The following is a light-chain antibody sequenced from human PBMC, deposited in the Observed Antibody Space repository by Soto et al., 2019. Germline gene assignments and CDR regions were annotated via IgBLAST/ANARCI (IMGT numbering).Light chain of an antibody. V-gene: IGLV1-44*01. J-gene: IGLJ2*01. CDR3: AAWDDSLNGVV. CDR2: SNN. Sequence: QSVLTQPPSASGTPGQRVTISCSGSSSNIGSNTVNWYQQLPGTAPKLLIYSNNQRPSGVPDRFSDSKSGTSASLAISRLQSEDEADYYCAAWDDSLNGVVFGGGTKLTVL. CDR1: SSNIGSNT.